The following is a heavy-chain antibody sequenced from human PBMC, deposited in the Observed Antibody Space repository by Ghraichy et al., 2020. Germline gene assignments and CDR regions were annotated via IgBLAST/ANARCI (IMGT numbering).Heavy chain of an antibody. Sequence: SETLSLTCTVSGGSIRSSNFYWGWIRQPPGKGPEWLGSIHHTGSTYHNPSLESRLTISVDTSKNLFSLKLTSVTAADTAVYFCAGSFAVIRYFDLWGRGTLVTVS. CDR2: IHHTGST. CDR3: AGSFAVIRYFDL. V-gene: IGHV4-39*01. J-gene: IGHJ2*01. D-gene: IGHD2-21*01. CDR1: GGSIRSSNFY.